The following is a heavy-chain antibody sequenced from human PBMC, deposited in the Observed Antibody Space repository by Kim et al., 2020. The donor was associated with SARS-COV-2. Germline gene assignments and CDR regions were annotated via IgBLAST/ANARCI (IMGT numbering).Heavy chain of an antibody. D-gene: IGHD5-18*01. CDR2: IDPSDSYT. CDR1: GYRFTSYW. J-gene: IGHJ3*02. V-gene: IGHV5-10-1*01. CDR3: ASLVDTHPRWDI. Sequence: GESLKISFKGSGYRFTSYWISWVRQMPGKGLEWMGRIDPSDSYTNYSPSFQGHVTISADKSISTAYLQWSSLKASDTAMYYCASLVDTHPRWDIWGQGTMVTVSS.